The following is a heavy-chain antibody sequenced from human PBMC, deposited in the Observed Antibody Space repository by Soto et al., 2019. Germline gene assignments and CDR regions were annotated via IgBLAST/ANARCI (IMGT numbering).Heavy chain of an antibody. V-gene: IGHV4-34*01. Sequence: SETLSLTCAVYGGSFSGYYWSWIRQPPGKGLEWIGEINHSGSTNYNPSLKSRVTISVDTSKNQFSLKLSSVTAADTAVYYCARGSYCSGGSCYSYYYYYYYMDVWGKGTTVTVSS. CDR1: GGSFSGYY. CDR2: INHSGST. CDR3: ARGSYCSGGSCYSYYYYYYYMDV. D-gene: IGHD2-15*01. J-gene: IGHJ6*03.